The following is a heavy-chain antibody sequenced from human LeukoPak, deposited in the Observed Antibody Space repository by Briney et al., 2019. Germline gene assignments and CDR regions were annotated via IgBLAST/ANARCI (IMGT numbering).Heavy chain of an antibody. D-gene: IGHD5-18*01. Sequence: SETLSLTCTVSGGSISSSSYYWGWIRQPPGKGLEWIGYIYYSGSTNYNPSLKSRVTISVDTSKNQFSLKLSSVTAADTAVYYCAREDKARQPDYWGQGTLVTVSS. J-gene: IGHJ4*02. CDR2: IYYSGST. CDR1: GGSISSSSYY. V-gene: IGHV4-61*01. CDR3: AREDKARQPDY.